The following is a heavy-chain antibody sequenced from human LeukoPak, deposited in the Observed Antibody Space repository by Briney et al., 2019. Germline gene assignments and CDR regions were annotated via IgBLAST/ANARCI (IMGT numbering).Heavy chain of an antibody. J-gene: IGHJ5*02. V-gene: IGHV3-30-3*01. CDR3: ARFAKGPKRRDSSGWYLRGNWFDP. CDR2: ISYDGSNK. CDR1: GFTFSSYA. D-gene: IGHD6-19*01. Sequence: GGSLRLSCAASGFTFSSYAMHWVRQAPGKGLEWVAVISYDGSNKYYADSVKGRFTISRDNSKNTLYLQMNSLRAEDTALYHCARFAKGPKRRDSSGWYLRGNWFDPWGQGTLVTVSS.